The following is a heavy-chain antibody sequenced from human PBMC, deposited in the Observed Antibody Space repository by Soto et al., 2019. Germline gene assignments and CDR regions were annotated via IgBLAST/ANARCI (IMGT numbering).Heavy chain of an antibody. CDR3: AALGVNFDH. CDR1: GFTFTSSA. D-gene: IGHD2-8*01. CDR2: IGVGSGSR. V-gene: IGHV1-58*01. J-gene: IGHJ4*02. Sequence: QMQLVQSGPEVKKPGTSVKVSCKASGFTFTSSAVQWVRQARGQRLEWIGWIGVGSGSRHYAQKFQERVTITRDMSTNTAYMELSSLRSEDTAVYYCAALGVNFDHWGQGTLVTVSS.